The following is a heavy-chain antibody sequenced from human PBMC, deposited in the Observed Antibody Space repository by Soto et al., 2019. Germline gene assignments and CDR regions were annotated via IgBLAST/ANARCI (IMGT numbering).Heavy chain of an antibody. V-gene: IGHV3-11*06. D-gene: IGHD2-21*01. CDR2: ISTTRNYT. Sequence: PGGSLRLSCIVSGFTFSDHFMAWVRQAPGKGLEWVSDISTTRNYTKYADSVKGRFNMSRDNARNSVYLQMNRLRADDTAVYYCARVSRDYHLYYFDYWGQGALVTVSS. CDR3: ARVSRDYHLYYFDY. CDR1: GFTFSDHF. J-gene: IGHJ4*02.